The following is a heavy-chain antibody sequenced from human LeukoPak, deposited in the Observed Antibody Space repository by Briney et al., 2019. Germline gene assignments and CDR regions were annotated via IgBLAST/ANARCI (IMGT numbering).Heavy chain of an antibody. J-gene: IGHJ3*02. CDR2: ISGSGGST. CDR3: ARARSSYGYGDAFDI. D-gene: IGHD5-18*01. V-gene: IGHV3-23*01. Sequence: GGSLRLSCAASGFTFSSYAMSWVRQAPGKGLEWVSAISGSGGSTYYADSVKGRFTISRDNSKNTLYLQMNSLRAEDTAVYYCARARSSYGYGDAFDIWGQGIMVTVSS. CDR1: GFTFSSYA.